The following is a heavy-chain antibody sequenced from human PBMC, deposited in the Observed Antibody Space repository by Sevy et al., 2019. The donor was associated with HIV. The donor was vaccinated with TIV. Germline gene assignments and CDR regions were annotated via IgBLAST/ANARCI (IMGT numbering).Heavy chain of an antibody. CDR1: GFTITGKA. CDR3: AGEYSYCDKYDFLNCYYHSYYYGMDV. CDR2: ISYDGNNK. D-gene: IGHD3-3*01. Sequence: GGSLRLSCAASGFTITGKAVHWVRQAPGKGLEWVAVISYDGNNKNYADSVKGHFNISGDKSKNVVYLELNSMRAEDTAVYYWAGEYSYCDKYDFLNCYYHSYYYGMDVWGQGTTVTVSS. V-gene: IGHV3-30-3*01. J-gene: IGHJ6*02.